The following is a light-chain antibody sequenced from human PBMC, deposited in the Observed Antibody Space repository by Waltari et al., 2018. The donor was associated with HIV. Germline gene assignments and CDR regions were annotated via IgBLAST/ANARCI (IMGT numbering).Light chain of an antibody. CDR2: RGG. Sequence: LTQPSSVSKGLGQNVTLTCTGNGKNVGHEGAGWLLRHEGHPPEVLSYRGGARPAGISQKYSASRSGNTASLTITGLRVDDEAVYYCSAWDSSLSEWVFGGGTKLTVL. J-gene: IGLJ3*02. CDR1: GKNVGHEG. CDR3: SAWDSSLSEWV. V-gene: IGLV10-54*01.